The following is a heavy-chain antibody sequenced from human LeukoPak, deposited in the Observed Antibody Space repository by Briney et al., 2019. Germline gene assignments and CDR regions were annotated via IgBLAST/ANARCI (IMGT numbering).Heavy chain of an antibody. Sequence: PGGSLRLSCAASGFTFSSYGMHWVRQAPGKGLEWVAFIRYDGSNKYYADSVKGRFTISRDNSKNTLYLQMNSLRAEDTAVYYCAKDPSRIAVAAFGAFDIWGHGTMVTVSS. V-gene: IGHV3-30*02. CDR2: IRYDGSNK. D-gene: IGHD6-19*01. CDR3: AKDPSRIAVAAFGAFDI. CDR1: GFTFSSYG. J-gene: IGHJ3*02.